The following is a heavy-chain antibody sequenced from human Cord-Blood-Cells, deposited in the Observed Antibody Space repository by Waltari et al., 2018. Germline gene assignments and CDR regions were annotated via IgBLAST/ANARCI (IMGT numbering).Heavy chain of an antibody. J-gene: IGHJ4*02. V-gene: IGHV4-30-2*01. CDR2: IYHSGST. D-gene: IGHD2-2*02. CDR1: GGSISSGGYS. Sequence: QLQLQESGSGLVKPSQTLSLTCAVSGGSISSGGYSWSWIRPPPGKGLEWIGYIYHSGSTYYNPSLKSRVTISVDRSKNQFSLKLSSVTAADTAVYYCARAVESYCSSTSCYTYYFDYWGQGTLVTVSS. CDR3: ARAVESYCSSTSCYTYYFDY.